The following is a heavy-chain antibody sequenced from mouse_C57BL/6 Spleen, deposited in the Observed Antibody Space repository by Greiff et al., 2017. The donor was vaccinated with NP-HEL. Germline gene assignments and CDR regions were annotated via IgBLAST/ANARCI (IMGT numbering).Heavy chain of an antibody. J-gene: IGHJ4*01. CDR1: GYTFTDYY. D-gene: IGHD1-1*01. CDR3: ARPYYYGSSGYAMDY. CDR2: INPNNGGT. Sequence: EVQLQQSGPELVKPGASVKISCKASGYTFTDYYMNWVKQSHGKSLEWIGDINPNNGGTSYNQKFKGKATLTVDKSSSTAYMELRSLTSEDSAVYYCARPYYYGSSGYAMDYWGQGTSVTVSS. V-gene: IGHV1-26*01.